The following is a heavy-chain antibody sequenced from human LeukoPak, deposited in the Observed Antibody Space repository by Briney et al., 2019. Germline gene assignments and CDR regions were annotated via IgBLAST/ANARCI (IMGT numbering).Heavy chain of an antibody. D-gene: IGHD6-13*01. CDR3: AHVTAADYYFDF. V-gene: IGHV2-5*02. J-gene: IGHJ4*02. CDR2: IYWDDDK. Sequence: SGPTLVKPTQTLTLTCTFSGFSLSTSEVGVGWIRQPPGKALEWLALIYWDDDKRYSPSLKSRLTITKDTSKNQVVLTMTNMDPVDTATYYCAHVTAADYYFDFWGQGTLVTVSS. CDR1: GFSLSTSEVG.